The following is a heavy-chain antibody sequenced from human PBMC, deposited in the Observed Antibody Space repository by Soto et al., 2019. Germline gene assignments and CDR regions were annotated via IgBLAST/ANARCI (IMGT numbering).Heavy chain of an antibody. Sequence: GGSLRLSCAASGFTFSSYWMSWVRRAPGKGLEWVANIKQDGGEKYYVDSVKGRFTISRDNAKNSLYLQMNSLRAEDTAVYYCEREVEHYTFWSGYDYWGQGTLVTVSS. V-gene: IGHV3-7*01. CDR3: EREVEHYTFWSGYDY. D-gene: IGHD3-3*01. CDR1: GFTFSSYW. J-gene: IGHJ4*02. CDR2: IKQDGGEK.